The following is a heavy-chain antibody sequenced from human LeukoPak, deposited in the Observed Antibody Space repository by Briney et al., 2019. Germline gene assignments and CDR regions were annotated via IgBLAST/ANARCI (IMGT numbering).Heavy chain of an antibody. V-gene: IGHV4-34*01. CDR2: INHSGST. Sequence: SETLSLTCAVYGGSFSGYYWSWIRQPPGKGLEWIGEINHSGSTNYNPSLKSRVTISVDTSKNQFSLKLSSVTAANTAVYYCARGLFDYWGQGTLVTVSS. CDR1: GGSFSGYY. CDR3: ARGLFDY. J-gene: IGHJ4*02.